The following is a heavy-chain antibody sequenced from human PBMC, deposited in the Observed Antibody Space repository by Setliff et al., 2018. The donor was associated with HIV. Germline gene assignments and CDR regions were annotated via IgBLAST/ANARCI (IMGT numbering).Heavy chain of an antibody. CDR2: IETSGGNI. V-gene: IGHV4-4*07. J-gene: IGHJ3*02. CDR3: ARDGVWSSGLDAFDI. D-gene: IGHD3-22*01. CDR1: ASISGYY. Sequence: ASISGYYWSWIRQAAGKGLEWIGRIETSGGNIDSNPSFKSRVTMSGDTPKNQFSLKLSSVTAADTAVYYCARDGVWSSGLDAFDIWGQGTMVTVSS.